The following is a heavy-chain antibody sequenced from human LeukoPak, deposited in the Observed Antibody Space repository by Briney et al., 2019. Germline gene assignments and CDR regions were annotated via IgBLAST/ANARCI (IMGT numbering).Heavy chain of an antibody. Sequence: GGSLRLSCAGSGFSFSSYGMHWVRQAPGKGLEWMAFIRSDGSNKYYADSVKGRFTISRDNSKNTLYLQMNSLRAEDTAVYYCARSKAYWGQGTLVTVSS. CDR3: ARSKAY. J-gene: IGHJ4*02. V-gene: IGHV3-30*02. CDR2: IRSDGSNK. CDR1: GFSFSSYG.